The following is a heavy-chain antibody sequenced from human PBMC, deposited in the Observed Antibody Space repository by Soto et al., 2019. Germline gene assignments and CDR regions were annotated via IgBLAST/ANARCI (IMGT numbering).Heavy chain of an antibody. Sequence: QITLRESGPSLVKPTETLTLTCTFSGFSLTTTGVGVGWICQPPGKALEWLAVVFWDGGERYSPSLKSRVTITKDTSKDQVVVTMTNMDPADTATYYCSQVYGSGSWGWYFHSWGQGTLVTVSS. D-gene: IGHD1-26*01. CDR1: GFSLTTTGVG. V-gene: IGHV2-5*02. CDR2: VFWDGGE. J-gene: IGHJ4*02. CDR3: SQVYGSGSWGWYFHS.